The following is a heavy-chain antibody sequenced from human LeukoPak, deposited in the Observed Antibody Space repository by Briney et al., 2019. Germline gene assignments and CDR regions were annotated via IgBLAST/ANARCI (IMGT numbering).Heavy chain of an antibody. Sequence: PSETLSLTCTVSGGSISSSSYYWGWIRQPPGKGLEWIGSIYYSGSTYYNPSLKSRVTISVDTSKNQFSLKLSSVTAADTAVYYCARHGEDSSSWYDPFDYWGQGTLVTVSS. J-gene: IGHJ4*02. D-gene: IGHD6-13*01. V-gene: IGHV4-39*01. CDR3: ARHGEDSSSWYDPFDY. CDR1: GGSISSSSYY. CDR2: IYYSGST.